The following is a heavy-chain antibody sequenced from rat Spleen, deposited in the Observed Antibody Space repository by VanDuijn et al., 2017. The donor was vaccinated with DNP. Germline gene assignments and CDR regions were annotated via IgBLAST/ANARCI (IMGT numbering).Heavy chain of an antibody. Sequence: EVQLVESGGGSVQPGSPLKLSCAASGFSFRSNWLNWIRQAPGKGLEWVASITRDGSTTYYPDTVKGRLMISKDDARNPGYLQMNNRRCEDTAKYSCSIGSSNMVQVKWFGYWGQDTLVT. V-gene: IGHV5-35*01. CDR3: SIGSSNMVQVKWFGY. J-gene: IGHJ3*01. D-gene: IGHD1-12*03. CDR1: GFSFRSNW. CDR2: ITRDGSTT.